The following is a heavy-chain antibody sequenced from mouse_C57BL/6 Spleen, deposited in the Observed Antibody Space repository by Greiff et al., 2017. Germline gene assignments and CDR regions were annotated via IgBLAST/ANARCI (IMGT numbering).Heavy chain of an antibody. Sequence: QVQLKQPGAELVKPGASVKLSCKASGYTFTSYWMHWVKQRPGRGLEWIGRIDPNSGGTKYNEKFKSKATLTVDKPSNTAYMQLSSLTSGDSAVFSCERSYYYGSSYGYFEVWGTGTTVTVSS. V-gene: IGHV1-72*01. CDR1: GYTFTSYW. D-gene: IGHD1-1*01. CDR3: ERSYYYGSSYGYFEV. J-gene: IGHJ1*03. CDR2: IDPNSGGT.